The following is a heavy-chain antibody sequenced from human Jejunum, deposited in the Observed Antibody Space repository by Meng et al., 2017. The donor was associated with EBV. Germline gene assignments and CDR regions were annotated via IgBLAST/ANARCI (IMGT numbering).Heavy chain of an antibody. J-gene: IGHJ4*02. Sequence: EVQPVGSGVVLTRPGGPLRLSCAAFGFSVKNNYMGWVRQAPGQGLEWVSVIYSGGNTYYADSVKGRFTISRDDSKNTVFLQMNSLRAEDTAVYYCARGGEPDYWGQGTLVTVSS. V-gene: IGHV3-53*01. D-gene: IGHD3-10*01. CDR1: GFSVKNNY. CDR3: ARGGEPDY. CDR2: IYSGGNT.